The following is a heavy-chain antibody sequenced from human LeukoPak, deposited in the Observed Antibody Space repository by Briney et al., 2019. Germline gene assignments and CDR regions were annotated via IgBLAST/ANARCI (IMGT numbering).Heavy chain of an antibody. V-gene: IGHV3-30*18. CDR3: AKDPGEAGGGSYVLH. D-gene: IGHD2-15*01. Sequence: AGGSLRLSCAASGFTFSSYGMHWVRQAPGKGLEWVAVISYDGSNKYYADSVKGRFTISRDNSKNTLYLQMNSLRAEDTAVYYCAKDPGEAGGGSYVLHWGQGTLVTVSS. CDR2: ISYDGSNK. CDR1: GFTFSSYG. J-gene: IGHJ4*02.